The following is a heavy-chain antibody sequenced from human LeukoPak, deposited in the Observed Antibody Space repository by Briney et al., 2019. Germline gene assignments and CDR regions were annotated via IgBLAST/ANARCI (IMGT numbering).Heavy chain of an antibody. J-gene: IGHJ5*02. V-gene: IGHV1-46*01. Sequence: ASVKVSCKASGYTFASYYMHWVRQAPGQGLEWMGIINPSGGSTSYAQKFQGRVTMTRDMSTSTVYMELSSLRSEDTAVYYCARGQLYSYGRREFDPWGQGTLVTVSS. CDR1: GYTFASYY. CDR3: ARGQLYSYGRREFDP. D-gene: IGHD5-18*01. CDR2: INPSGGST.